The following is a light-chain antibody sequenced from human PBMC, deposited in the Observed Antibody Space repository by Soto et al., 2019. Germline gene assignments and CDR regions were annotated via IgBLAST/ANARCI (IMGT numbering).Light chain of an antibody. V-gene: IGLV1-40*01. CDR2: GNT. J-gene: IGLJ1*01. CDR3: QSYDSSLRHYV. CDR1: SSDIGAGYD. Sequence: QSVLTPPPSVSGAPGQRVTISCTGSSSDIGAGYDVHWYQQLPGKAPTLLIYGNTKRPSGVPDRFSGSRSGTSASLAITGLQAEDEADYYCQSYDSSLRHYVFGTGTKLTVL.